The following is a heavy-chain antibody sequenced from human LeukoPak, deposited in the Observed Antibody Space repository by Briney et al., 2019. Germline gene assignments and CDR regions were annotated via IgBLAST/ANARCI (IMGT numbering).Heavy chain of an antibody. J-gene: IGHJ4*02. CDR1: GFTFSNYL. CDR2: ISHSGSSI. Sequence: GGSLRLSCVASGFTFSNYLMNWVRQAPGKGLEWVSGISHSGSSIYYADSVKGRFTISRDNSKNTLYLQMDRLRVEDTPVYYCAMALDYWGQGTLVTVSS. CDR3: AMALDY. V-gene: IGHV3-23*01.